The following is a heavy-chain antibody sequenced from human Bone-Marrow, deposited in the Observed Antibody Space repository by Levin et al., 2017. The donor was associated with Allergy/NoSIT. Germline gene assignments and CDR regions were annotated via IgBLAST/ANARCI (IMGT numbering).Heavy chain of an antibody. CDR3: ARGMRPGYSSSWLDS. CDR1: GYTFTGYY. CDR2: INPNSGGT. V-gene: IGHV1-2*02. Sequence: VASVKVSCKASGYTFTGYYMHWVRQAPGQGLEWMGWINPNSGGTNYAQKFQGRVTMTRDMSITTAYMELSSLRSDDTAVYYCARGMRPGYSSSWLDSWGQGTLFTVSS. J-gene: IGHJ5*01. D-gene: IGHD6-13*01.